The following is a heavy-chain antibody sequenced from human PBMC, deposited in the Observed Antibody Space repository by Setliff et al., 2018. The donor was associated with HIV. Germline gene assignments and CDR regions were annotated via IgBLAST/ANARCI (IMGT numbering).Heavy chain of an antibody. J-gene: IGHJ5*02. CDR3: VRHVSSSAVFDP. CDR1: GYSFTSYL. V-gene: IGHV5-51*07. Sequence: GESLKISCKGFGYSFTSYLIAWVHQTPGKGLEWMGNIHPRDSDTRYSPSFQGQATLSVDKSISTAYLQWSSLKASDTAMYYCVRHVSSSAVFDPWGQGTLVTVSS. D-gene: IGHD3-10*01. CDR2: IHPRDSDT.